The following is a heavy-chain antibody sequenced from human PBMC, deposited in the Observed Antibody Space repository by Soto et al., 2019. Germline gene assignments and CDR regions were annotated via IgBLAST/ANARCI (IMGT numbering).Heavy chain of an antibody. CDR3: SHMESRVASYGLDV. D-gene: IGHD3-3*01. V-gene: IGHV2-5*02. J-gene: IGHJ6*02. Sequence: QITLKESGPTLVKPTQTLTLPATFSGSSPNTSGVALPGIRRPPGKALEWLTLIYWDEDKRYIPPLRSRPTITKDPSENRVVLTMTNMDPVDTATYFCSHMESRVASYGLDVWGQGTTVTVSS. CDR1: GSSPNTSGVA. CDR2: IYWDEDK.